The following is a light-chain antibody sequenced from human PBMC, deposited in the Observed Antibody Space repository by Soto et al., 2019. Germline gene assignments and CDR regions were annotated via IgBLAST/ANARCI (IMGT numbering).Light chain of an antibody. CDR3: AAWDDSLRGYV. V-gene: IGLV1-47*02. Sequence: QSVLNQPPSASGTPGQRVTISCSGSSSNIGSNYVYWYQQLPGTAPKLLIYSHNQRPSGVPDRFSGSKSGTSASLAISGLRSDDEADYYCAAWDDSLRGYVFGTGTKVTVL. J-gene: IGLJ1*01. CDR2: SHN. CDR1: SSNIGSNY.